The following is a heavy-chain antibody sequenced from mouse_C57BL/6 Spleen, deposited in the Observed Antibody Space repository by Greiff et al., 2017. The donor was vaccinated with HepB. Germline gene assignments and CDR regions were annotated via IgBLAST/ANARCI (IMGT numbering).Heavy chain of an antibody. V-gene: IGHV7-3*01. CDR3: ARSPDGYYKDWFAY. D-gene: IGHD2-3*01. Sequence: DVKLVESGGGLVQPGGSLSLSCAASGFTFTDYYMSWVRQPPGKALEWLGFIRNKANGYTTEYSASVKGRFTISRDNSQSILYLQMNALRAEDSATYYCARSPDGYYKDWFAYWGQGTLVTVSA. J-gene: IGHJ3*01. CDR1: GFTFTDYY. CDR2: IRNKANGYTT.